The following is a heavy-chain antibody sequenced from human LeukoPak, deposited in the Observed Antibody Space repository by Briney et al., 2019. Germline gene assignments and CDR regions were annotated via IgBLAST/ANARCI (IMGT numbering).Heavy chain of an antibody. Sequence: SETLSLTCTVSGGSISSSASYRWGWIRQPPGKGLEWIGNILYDGRRDYNPSLRSRVTISLDTSKNQFSLKMSSVTAADAAVFYCARLHPNGPDEYWGRGTLVTVSS. CDR2: ILYDGRR. CDR3: ARLHPNGPDEY. D-gene: IGHD2-8*01. CDR1: GGSISSSASYR. J-gene: IGHJ4*02. V-gene: IGHV4-39*07.